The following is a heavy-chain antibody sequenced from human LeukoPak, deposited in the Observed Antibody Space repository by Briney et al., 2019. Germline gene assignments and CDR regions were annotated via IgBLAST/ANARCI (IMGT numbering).Heavy chain of an antibody. J-gene: IGHJ3*02. CDR3: ARDCSSTSCWDAFDI. V-gene: IGHV3-21*01. CDR1: GGSITGYS. Sequence: ETLSLTCSVSGGSITGYSWSWIRQTPGKGLEWVSSISSSSSYIHYADSLKGRFTISRDNAKNSLYLQMNSLRAEDTAVYYCARDCSSTSCWDAFDIWGQGTMVTVSS. CDR2: ISSSSSYI. D-gene: IGHD2-2*01.